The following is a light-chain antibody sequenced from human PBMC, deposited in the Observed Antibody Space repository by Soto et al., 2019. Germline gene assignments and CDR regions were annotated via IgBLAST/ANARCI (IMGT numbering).Light chain of an antibody. CDR3: QSYDFSLTGVV. CDR1: SSNIGAHYD. J-gene: IGLJ2*01. Sequence: QSVLTQPPSVSGAPGQRVAISCIGTSSNIGAHYDVHWYQQLPGTAPKLLIYGNKNRPAGVPDWFSGSKSGTSASLAITGVQAEDEADYYCQSYDFSLTGVVFGGGTKLTVL. V-gene: IGLV1-40*01. CDR2: GNK.